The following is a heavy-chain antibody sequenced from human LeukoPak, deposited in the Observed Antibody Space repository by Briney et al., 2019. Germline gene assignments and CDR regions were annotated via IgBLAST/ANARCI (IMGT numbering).Heavy chain of an antibody. D-gene: IGHD1-26*01. CDR2: IIPIFGTA. CDR3: ARGSGSYAAFDI. Sequence: ASVKVSCKASGGTYSSYAISWVRQAPGQGLEWKGGIIPIFGTANYAQKFQGRVTITADESASTAYMELSSLRSEDTAVYYCARGSGSYAAFDIWGQGTMVTVSS. CDR1: GGTYSSYA. V-gene: IGHV1-69*01. J-gene: IGHJ3*02.